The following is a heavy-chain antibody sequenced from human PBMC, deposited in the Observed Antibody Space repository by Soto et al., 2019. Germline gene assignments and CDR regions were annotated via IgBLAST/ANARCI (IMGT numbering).Heavy chain of an antibody. CDR1: GGSISSSSYY. Sequence: SETLSLTCTVSGGSISSSSYYWGWIRQPPGKGLEWIGSIYYSGSTYYNPSLKSRVTISVDTSKNQFSLKLSSVTAADTAVYYCARLRDELGLDYWGQGTLVTVSS. V-gene: IGHV4-39*01. CDR2: IYYSGST. D-gene: IGHD1-7*01. CDR3: ARLRDELGLDY. J-gene: IGHJ4*02.